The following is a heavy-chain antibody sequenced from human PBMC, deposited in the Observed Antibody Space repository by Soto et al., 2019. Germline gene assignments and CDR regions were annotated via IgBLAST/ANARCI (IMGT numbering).Heavy chain of an antibody. CDR3: AKDRATYYDYIWGSYSGFDY. D-gene: IGHD3-16*01. CDR2: ISGSGGST. V-gene: IGHV3-23*01. Sequence: GGSLRLSCAASGFTFSSYAMSWVRQAPGKGLEWVSAISGSGGSTYYADSVKGRFTISRDNSKNTLYWQMNSLRAEDTAVYYCAKDRATYYDYIWGSYSGFDYWGQGTLVTVSS. CDR1: GFTFSSYA. J-gene: IGHJ4*02.